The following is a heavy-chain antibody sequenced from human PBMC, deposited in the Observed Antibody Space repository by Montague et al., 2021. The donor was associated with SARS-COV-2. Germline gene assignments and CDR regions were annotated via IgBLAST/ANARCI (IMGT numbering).Heavy chain of an antibody. CDR3: ASHVPGLWSGIDY. D-gene: IGHD3-3*01. CDR1: GGSISSYY. J-gene: IGHJ4*02. CDR2: INYSGST. Sequence: SETLSLTCAVSGGSISSYYWSWIRQPPGKGLEWIGEINYSGSTNYNPSLKSRVTISVDTSKNQFSLKLSSVTAADTAVYYCASHVPGLWSGIDYWGQGTLVTVSS. V-gene: IGHV4-59*01.